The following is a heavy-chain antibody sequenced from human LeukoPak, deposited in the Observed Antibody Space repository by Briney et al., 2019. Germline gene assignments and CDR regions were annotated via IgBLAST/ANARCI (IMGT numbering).Heavy chain of an antibody. D-gene: IGHD1-26*01. CDR1: GGTFSSYA. Sequence: GASVKVSCKASGGTFSSYAISWVRQAPGQGLEWMGGIIPIFGTANYAQKFQGRVTITADESTSTAYMELSSLRSEDTAVYYCASSSGSTIGYFDYWGQGTLVTVSS. CDR2: IIPIFGTA. J-gene: IGHJ4*02. CDR3: ASSSGSTIGYFDY. V-gene: IGHV1-69*13.